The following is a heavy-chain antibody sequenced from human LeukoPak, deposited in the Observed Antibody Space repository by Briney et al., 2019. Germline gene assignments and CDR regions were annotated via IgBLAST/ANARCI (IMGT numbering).Heavy chain of an antibody. CDR2: IDPSDSYT. CDR1: ESSFTSYW. J-gene: IGHJ4*02. V-gene: IGHV5-10-1*01. CDR3: ARHKGYDGCFDY. Sequence: GESLKISCACSESSFTSYWITWVRQMPGKGLECMGRIDPSDSYTKYSPSFQGHVTISAYKTISTAYLQWSSLKASDSAIFYCARHKGYDGCFDYWGQGSLVTVSS. D-gene: IGHD5-12*01.